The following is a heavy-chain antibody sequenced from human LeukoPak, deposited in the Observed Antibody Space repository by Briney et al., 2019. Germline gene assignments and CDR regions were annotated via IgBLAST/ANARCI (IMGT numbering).Heavy chain of an antibody. J-gene: IGHJ4*02. V-gene: IGHV4-61*02. CDR3: AREDTDYGAGY. D-gene: IGHD4-17*01. Sequence: SQTLSLTCTVSGGSISSPSYYWSWIRQSADKKLEWIGRIFSSGSTSFNPSLQSRDIISLDTSRNQFSLRLSSVTAADSAVYYCAREDTDYGAGYWGQGTLVTVSS. CDR1: GGSISSPSYY. CDR2: IFSSGST.